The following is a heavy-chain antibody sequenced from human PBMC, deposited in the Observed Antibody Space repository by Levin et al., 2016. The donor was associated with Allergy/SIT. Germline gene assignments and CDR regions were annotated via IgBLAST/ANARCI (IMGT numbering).Heavy chain of an antibody. J-gene: IGHJ6*02. CDR1: GGSISSYY. Sequence: SETLSLTCTVSGGSISSYYWSWIRQPPGKGLEWIGYIYYSGSTNYNPSLKSRVTISVDTSKNQFSLKLSSVTAADTAVYYCAREKLGSGMDVWGQGTTVTVSS. D-gene: IGHD7-27*01. CDR2: IYYSGST. CDR3: AREKLGSGMDV. V-gene: IGHV4-59*01.